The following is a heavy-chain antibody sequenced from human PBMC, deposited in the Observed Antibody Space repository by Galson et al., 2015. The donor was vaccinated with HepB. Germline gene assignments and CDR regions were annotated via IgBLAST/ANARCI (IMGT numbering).Heavy chain of an antibody. J-gene: IGHJ4*02. CDR1: GGSISSYY. CDR2: IYYSGST. Sequence: LSLTCTVSGGSISSYYWSWIRQPPGKGLEWIGYIYYSGSTNYNPSLKSRVTISVDTSKNQFSLKLSSVTAADTAVYYCASHWGSSSWYFDYWGQGTLVTVSS. CDR3: ASHWGSSSWYFDY. V-gene: IGHV4-59*01. D-gene: IGHD6-13*01.